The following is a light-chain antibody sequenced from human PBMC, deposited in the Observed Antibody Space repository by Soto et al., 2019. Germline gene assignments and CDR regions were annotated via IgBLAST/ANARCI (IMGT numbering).Light chain of an antibody. Sequence: QSVLTQPASVSGSPGQSITISWTGTSSDVGTYNYVSWYQHHPGKAPKLIIYEVSNRPSGVSNRFSGSKSGSTASLTISGLQAEDEADYHCTSYTRDTALVFGTGTKVTVL. V-gene: IGLV2-14*01. J-gene: IGLJ1*01. CDR2: EVS. CDR3: TSYTRDTALV. CDR1: SSDVGTYNY.